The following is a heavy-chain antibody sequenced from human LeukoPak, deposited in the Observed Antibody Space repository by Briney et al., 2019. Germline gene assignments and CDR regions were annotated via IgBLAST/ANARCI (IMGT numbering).Heavy chain of an antibody. CDR3: ARVAAAGPYYFDY. D-gene: IGHD6-13*01. V-gene: IGHV1-18*01. Sequence: GASVKVSCTASGYTFTSYGISWVRQAPGQGLEWMGWISAYNGNTNYAQKLQGRVTMTTDTSTSTAYMELSSLRSEDTAVYYCARVAAAGPYYFDYWGQGTLVTVSS. CDR2: ISAYNGNT. CDR1: GYTFTSYG. J-gene: IGHJ4*02.